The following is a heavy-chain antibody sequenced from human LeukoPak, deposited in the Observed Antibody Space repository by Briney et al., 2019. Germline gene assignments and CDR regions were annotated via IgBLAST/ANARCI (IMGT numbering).Heavy chain of an antibody. J-gene: IGHJ4*02. D-gene: IGHD2-15*01. Sequence: GSLRLSCVASGFTFSSLAMHWVRQAPGKGLEWVSAISNNGGYTYYADSVQGRFTISRDNSKSTLCLQMNSLRAEDTAVYYCAKQLGYCSDGSCYFPYWGQGTLVTVSS. V-gene: IGHV3-23*01. CDR1: GFTFSSLA. CDR2: ISNNGGYT. CDR3: AKQLGYCSDGSCYFPY.